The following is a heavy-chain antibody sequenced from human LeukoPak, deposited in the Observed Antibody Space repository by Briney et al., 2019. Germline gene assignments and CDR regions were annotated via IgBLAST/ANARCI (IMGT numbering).Heavy chain of an antibody. J-gene: IGHJ6*02. Sequence: PGGSLRLSCAASGFTFSSYEMNWVRQAPGKGLEWVSYISSSGSTIYYADSVKGRFTISRDNAKNSLYLQMNSLRAEDTAVYYCARHSSGWGYYYYYYGMDVWGQGTTVTVSS. CDR3: ARHSSGWGYYYYYYGMDV. CDR2: ISSSGSTI. D-gene: IGHD6-19*01. V-gene: IGHV3-48*03. CDR1: GFTFSSYE.